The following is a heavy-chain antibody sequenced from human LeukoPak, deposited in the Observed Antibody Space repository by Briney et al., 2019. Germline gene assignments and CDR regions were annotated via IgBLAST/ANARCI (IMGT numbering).Heavy chain of an antibody. V-gene: IGHV3-23*01. CDR1: GFTISSYA. J-gene: IGHJ3*02. CDR2: ISGSGGST. CDR3: AKGVRMVRGAVDAFDI. Sequence: GGSLILSCAASGFTISSYAMSWVRQAPGKGLEWVSTISGSGGSTYYADSVKGRFTLSRDNSKNTLYLQMNSLRAEDTAIYYCAKGVRMVRGAVDAFDIWGQGTTVTVSS. D-gene: IGHD3-10*01.